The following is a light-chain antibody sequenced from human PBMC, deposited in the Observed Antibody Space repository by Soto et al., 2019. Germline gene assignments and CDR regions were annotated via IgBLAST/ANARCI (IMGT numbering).Light chain of an antibody. J-gene: IGLJ1*01. CDR2: EVS. CDR1: SSDVGKYDY. V-gene: IGLV2-8*01. Sequence: QSALTQPPSASGSPGQPVTISCTGTSSDVGKYDYVSWFQHHPGKAPKLIIYEVSNRPSGVPDRFSGSKSGTSASLAITGLQAEDEADYYCQSYDSSLSGYVFGTGTKVTVL. CDR3: QSYDSSLSGYV.